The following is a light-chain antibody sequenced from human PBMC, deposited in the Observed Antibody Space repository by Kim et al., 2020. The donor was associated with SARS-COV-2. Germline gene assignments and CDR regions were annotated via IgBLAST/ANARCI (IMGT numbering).Light chain of an antibody. CDR3: NSRDSSGNHVV. CDR2: GKN. Sequence: ALGLTVRITCQGDSLRGYYSSWYQQKPGQAPVLVIYGKNNRPSGIPDRFSGSSSGNTASLTITGAQAEDDADYYCNSRDSSGNHVVFGGGTQLTVL. V-gene: IGLV3-19*01. J-gene: IGLJ2*01. CDR1: SLRGYY.